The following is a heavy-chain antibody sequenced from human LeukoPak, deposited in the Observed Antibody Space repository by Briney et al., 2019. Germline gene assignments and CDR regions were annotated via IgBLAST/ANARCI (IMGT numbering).Heavy chain of an antibody. CDR1: GFSFNDAW. D-gene: IGHD1-26*01. J-gene: IGHJ4*02. V-gene: IGHV3-23*01. CDR3: AKGWRSPLDY. Sequence: PGGSLRLSCATSGFSFNDAWLSWVRQAPGKGLEWVSAISGSGGSTYYADSVKGRFTISRDNSKNTLYLQMNSLRAEDTAVYYCAKGWRSPLDYWGQGTLVTVSS. CDR2: ISGSGGST.